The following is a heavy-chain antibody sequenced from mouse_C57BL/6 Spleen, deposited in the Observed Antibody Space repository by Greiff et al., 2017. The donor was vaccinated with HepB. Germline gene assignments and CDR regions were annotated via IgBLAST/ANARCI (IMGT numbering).Heavy chain of an antibody. CDR3: ARGGLLDY. V-gene: IGHV5-12*01. Sequence: DVMLVESGGGLVQPGGSLKLSCAASGFTFSDYYMYWVRQTPEKRLEWVAYISNGGGSTYYPDTVKGRFTISRDNAKNTLYLQMSRLKSEDTAMYYCARGGLLDYWGQGTTLTVSS. D-gene: IGHD2-10*01. J-gene: IGHJ2*01. CDR2: ISNGGGST. CDR1: GFTFSDYY.